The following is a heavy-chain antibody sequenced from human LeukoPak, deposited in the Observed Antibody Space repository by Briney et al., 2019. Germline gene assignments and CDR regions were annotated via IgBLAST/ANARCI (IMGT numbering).Heavy chain of an antibody. J-gene: IGHJ4*02. V-gene: IGHV3-33*06. D-gene: IGHD3-22*01. CDR1: GFTFRSYG. Sequence: PGRSLRLSCAASGFTFRSYGMHWVRRAPGKGLEWVAVVWYDGTNTYYAESVKGRFTISRDNSKNTLYLQMNSLRAEDTAVYYCAKDRSSGYYSFDYWGQGTLVTVSS. CDR3: AKDRSSGYYSFDY. CDR2: VWYDGTNT.